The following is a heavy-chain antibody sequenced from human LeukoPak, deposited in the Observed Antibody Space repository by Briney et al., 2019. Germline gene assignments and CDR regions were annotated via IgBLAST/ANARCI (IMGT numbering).Heavy chain of an antibody. CDR1: GGSMSSYY. J-gene: IGHJ4*02. Sequence: PSETLSLTCTVSGGSMSSYYWSWIRQPPGKGLEWIGSIYYSGNTYYNPSLKGRVTISVDLSKNQFSLKLSSLTAADTALYYCARLAQSSSGWYTSIDYWGQGTLVTVSS. CDR2: IYYSGNT. V-gene: IGHV4-59*05. D-gene: IGHD6-19*01. CDR3: ARLAQSSSGWYTSIDY.